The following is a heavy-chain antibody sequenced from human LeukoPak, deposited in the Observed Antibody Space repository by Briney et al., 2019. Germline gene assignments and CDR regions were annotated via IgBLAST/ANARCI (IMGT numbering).Heavy chain of an antibody. CDR1: GYTFTGYY. Sequence: ASVKVSCKASGYTFTGYYMHWVRQAPGQGLEWMGRINPNSGGTNYAQKFQGGVTMTRDTSISTAYMELSRLRSDDTAVYYCARENCSGGSCYVDYWGQGTLVAVSS. CDR2: INPNSGGT. CDR3: ARENCSGGSCYVDY. D-gene: IGHD2-15*01. V-gene: IGHV1-2*06. J-gene: IGHJ4*02.